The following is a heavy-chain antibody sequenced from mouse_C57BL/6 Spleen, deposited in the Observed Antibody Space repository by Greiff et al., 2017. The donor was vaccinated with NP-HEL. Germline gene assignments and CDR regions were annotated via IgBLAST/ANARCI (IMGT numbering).Heavy chain of an antibody. CDR2: ISYDGSN. CDR1: GYSITSGYY. Sequence: EVKVEESGPGLVKPSQSLSLTCSVTGYSITSGYYWNWIRQFPGNKLEWMGYISYDGSNNYNPSLKNRISITRDTSKNQFFLKLNSVTTEDTATYYCARGEYDYPFAYWGQGTLVTVSA. D-gene: IGHD2-4*01. V-gene: IGHV3-6*01. CDR3: ARGEYDYPFAY. J-gene: IGHJ3*01.